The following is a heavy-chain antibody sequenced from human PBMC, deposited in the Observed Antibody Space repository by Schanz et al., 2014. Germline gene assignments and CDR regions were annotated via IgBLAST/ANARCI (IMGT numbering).Heavy chain of an antibody. V-gene: IGHV3-7*02. CDR1: GFSFSTYW. CDR3: VSQTDSPNY. J-gene: IGHJ4*02. D-gene: IGHD5-18*01. CDR2: IKHDGSVK. Sequence: EEQLVESGGGLVQPGGSLRLSCAASGFSFSTYWMSWVRQAPGKGPEWVANIKHDGSVKDYVDSVEGRFTISRDNAKRSLFRQMNSLRVEDTAVYFCVSQTDSPNYWGQGTLVTVSS.